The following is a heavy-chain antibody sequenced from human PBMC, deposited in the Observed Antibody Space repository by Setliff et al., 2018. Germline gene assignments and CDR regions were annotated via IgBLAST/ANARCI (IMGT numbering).Heavy chain of an antibody. J-gene: IGHJ4*02. V-gene: IGHV4-34*01. CDR2: INHRGST. Sequence: SETLSLTCAAYGGTFSDYYWTWIRQPPGKGLEWIGEINHRGSTNYSPSLKSRATISIDTSKDQFSLKLISMSAADTAVYFCARGRNIAARLLDSWGQGALVTVSS. D-gene: IGHD6-6*01. CDR1: GGTFSDYY. CDR3: ARGRNIAARLLDS.